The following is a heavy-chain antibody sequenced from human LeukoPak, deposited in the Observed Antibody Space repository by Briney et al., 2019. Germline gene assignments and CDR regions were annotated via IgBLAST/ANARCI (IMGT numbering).Heavy chain of an antibody. J-gene: IGHJ6*02. D-gene: IGHD3-9*01. CDR1: GFTFDDYA. Sequence: GGSLRLSCAASGFTFDDYAMDWVRQAPGKGLEWVSGISCNSGTIGYADSVKGRFTISRDNAKNSLYLQMNSLRAEDTALYYCAREVVIFPDYYYYGMDVWGQGTTVTVSS. CDR2: ISCNSGTI. V-gene: IGHV3-9*01. CDR3: AREVVIFPDYYYYGMDV.